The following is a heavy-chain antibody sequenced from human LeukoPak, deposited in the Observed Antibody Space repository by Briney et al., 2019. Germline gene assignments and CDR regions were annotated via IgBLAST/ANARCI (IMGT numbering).Heavy chain of an antibody. D-gene: IGHD4-23*01. V-gene: IGHV4-30-2*01. Sequence: TSETLSLTCAVSGGSISSGGYSWSWIRQPPGKGLEWIGYIYHSGSTYYNPSLKSRVTISVDRSKNQFSLKLSSVTAADTAVYYCARGTNYGGNFDYWGQGTLVTVSS. J-gene: IGHJ4*02. CDR3: ARGTNYGGNFDY. CDR2: IYHSGST. CDR1: GGSISSGGYS.